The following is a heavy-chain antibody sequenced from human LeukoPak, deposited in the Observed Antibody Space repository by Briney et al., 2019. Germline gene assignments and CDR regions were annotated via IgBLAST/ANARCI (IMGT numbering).Heavy chain of an antibody. V-gene: IGHV3-23*01. Sequence: GGSLRLSCAASGFTFSSDAMSWVRQAPRKGLEWGSAISGSGGSTYYTDSVKGRFTISRDNSKNTLYLQMNSLRAEDTAGYYCAKDFMGDSSWYFYYYYGMDVWGQGTTVTVSS. CDR2: ISGSGGST. J-gene: IGHJ6*02. CDR1: GFTFSSDA. D-gene: IGHD6-13*01. CDR3: AKDFMGDSSWYFYYYYGMDV.